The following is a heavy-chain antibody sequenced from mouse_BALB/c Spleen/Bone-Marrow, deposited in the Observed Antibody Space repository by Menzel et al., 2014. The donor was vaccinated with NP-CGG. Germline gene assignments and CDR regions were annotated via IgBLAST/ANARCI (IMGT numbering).Heavy chain of an antibody. D-gene: IGHD1-1*01. CDR2: INPSSGYT. J-gene: IGHJ1*01. V-gene: IGHV1-7*01. CDR1: GYTFTDYW. CDR3: ARRYGSLWYFDV. Sequence: VKLMESGAELAKPGASVKMSCKASGYTFTDYWMHWVKQRPGQGLEWIGYINPSSGYTEYNQKFKDKATLTADKSSSTAYMQLNILTSEDSAVYYCARRYGSLWYFDVWGAGTTVIVSS.